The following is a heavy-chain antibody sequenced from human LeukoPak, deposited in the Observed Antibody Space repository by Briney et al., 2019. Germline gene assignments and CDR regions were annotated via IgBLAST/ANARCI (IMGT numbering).Heavy chain of an antibody. J-gene: IGHJ5*02. CDR3: ARGRRRYCSGGSCYGGWFDP. D-gene: IGHD2-15*01. CDR2: INHSGST. CDR1: GVSFSGYY. Sequence: KPSETLSLTCAAYGVSFSGYYWSWLRQPPGKGLEWIGEINHSGSTNYNPSLKSRVTISVDTSKNQFSLKLSSVTAADTAVYYCARGRRRYCSGGSCYGGWFDPWGQGTLVTVSS. V-gene: IGHV4-34*01.